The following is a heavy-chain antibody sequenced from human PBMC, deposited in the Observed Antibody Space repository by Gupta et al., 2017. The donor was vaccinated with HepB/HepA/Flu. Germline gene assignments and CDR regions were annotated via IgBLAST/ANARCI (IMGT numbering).Heavy chain of an antibody. CDR3: AKRRGYHFDS. V-gene: IGHV3-30*18. J-gene: IGHJ4*02. CDR1: EFTFSTYD. CDR2: ISFDGSYK. D-gene: IGHD3-16*02. Sequence: QVQLVESGGGVVKPGRSLRLSCAASEFTFSTYDMHWVRQAPGKGLEWVALISFDGSYKNYADSVKGRLTISRDDSKNSLYLQMNSLRAEDTAVYYCAKRRGYHFDSWGQGTLVTVSS.